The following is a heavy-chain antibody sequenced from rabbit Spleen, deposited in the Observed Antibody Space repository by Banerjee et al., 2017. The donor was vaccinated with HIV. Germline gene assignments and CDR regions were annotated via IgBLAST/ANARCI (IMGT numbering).Heavy chain of an antibody. J-gene: IGHJ4*01. CDR3: AISYPGSSYGFNL. V-gene: IGHV1S45*01. D-gene: IGHD8-1*01. Sequence: EQLEESGGGLVKPEGSLTLTCTASGFDLSNYYYMCWVRQAPGKGLEWIACIYTGSGSTYYASWAKGRFSISETSSTTVTLQMTRLTAADTATYFCAISYPGSSYGFNLWGPGTLVTVS. CDR2: IYTGSGST. CDR1: GFDLSNYYY.